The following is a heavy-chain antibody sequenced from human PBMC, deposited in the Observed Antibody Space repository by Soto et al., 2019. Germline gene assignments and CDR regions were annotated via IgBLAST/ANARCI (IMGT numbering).Heavy chain of an antibody. J-gene: IGHJ5*02. CDR3: ARGRGRYSSGWSWFDP. CDR2: IFQSGST. Sequence: PSETLSLTCGVSGGTIRSPDWWTWVRQPTGKGLEWIGEIFQSGSTNYTPSLGSRVTISVDKSKNQFSLTLTSVTAADTAVYFCARGRGRYSSGWSWFDPWGQGILVTVSS. D-gene: IGHD6-19*01. CDR1: GGTIRSPDW. V-gene: IGHV4-4*02.